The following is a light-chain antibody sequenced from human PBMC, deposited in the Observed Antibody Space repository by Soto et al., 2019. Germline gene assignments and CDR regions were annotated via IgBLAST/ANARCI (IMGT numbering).Light chain of an antibody. CDR2: EVA. V-gene: IGLV2-8*01. Sequence: SVLTQPPSASGSPGQSLTISCTGTSSDIGAYDFVSWYQQHPGKAPKLMIYEVAKRPSGVPDRFSASKSGNTASLTVSGLQAEDEADYYCSAHGGSNNFYVFGTGTKLTVL. J-gene: IGLJ1*01. CDR3: SAHGGSNNFYV. CDR1: SSDIGAYDF.